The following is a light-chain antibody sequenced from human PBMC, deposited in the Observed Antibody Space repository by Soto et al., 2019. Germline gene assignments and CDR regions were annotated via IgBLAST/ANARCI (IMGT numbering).Light chain of an antibody. J-gene: IGKJ1*01. CDR2: GAS. V-gene: IGKV3-20*01. CDR1: LSVSSN. Sequence: IVMTQSPATLSVSPGERATLSCRASLSVSSNLAWYQQKPGQAPRLLIYGASNRATGIPDRFSGSGSGTDFTLTISRLEPEDFAVYDCQQYGSSGTFGQGTKVDIK. CDR3: QQYGSSGT.